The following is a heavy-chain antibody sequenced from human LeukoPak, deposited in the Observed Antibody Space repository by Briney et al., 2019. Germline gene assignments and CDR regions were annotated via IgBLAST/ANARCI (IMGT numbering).Heavy chain of an antibody. V-gene: IGHV3-48*03. CDR3: AREGATIPFDY. CDR2: ISSGGTTI. Sequence: PGGSLRLSCAASGFTFRSYEMNWVRQAPGKGLEWVSYISSGGTTIYYADSVKGRFTISRDDANNSLYLQTSSLRDEDTAVYYCAREGATIPFDYWGQGTLVTVSS. CDR1: GFTFRSYE. J-gene: IGHJ4*02. D-gene: IGHD5-12*01.